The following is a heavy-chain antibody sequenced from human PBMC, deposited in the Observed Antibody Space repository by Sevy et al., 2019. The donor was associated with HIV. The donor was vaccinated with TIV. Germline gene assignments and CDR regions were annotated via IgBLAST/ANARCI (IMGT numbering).Heavy chain of an antibody. CDR3: AREIETPGVGYWFDP. Sequence: SETLSLICTVSGGSVSGYYWSWIRQPPGKGLEWIGYIYYTGSTDYNPSLKSRVTISLDTSKNQFSLKLSSVTAADTAVYYCAREIETPGVGYWFDPWGQGTLVTVSS. V-gene: IGHV4-59*02. CDR1: GGSVSGYY. CDR2: IYYTGST. D-gene: IGHD1-26*01. J-gene: IGHJ5*02.